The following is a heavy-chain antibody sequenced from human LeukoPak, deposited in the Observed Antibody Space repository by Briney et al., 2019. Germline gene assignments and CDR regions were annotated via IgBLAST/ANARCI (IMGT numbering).Heavy chain of an antibody. CDR2: INHSGST. CDR1: GGSISNY. Sequence: SETLSLTCTVSGGSISNYWSWIRQPPGKGLEWIGEINHSGSTNYNPSLKSRVTMSVDTSKNQFSLKLSSVTAADTAVYYCARDSGTTGEVKFDPWGQGTLVTVSS. D-gene: IGHD3-10*01. V-gene: IGHV4-34*01. CDR3: ARDSGTTGEVKFDP. J-gene: IGHJ5*02.